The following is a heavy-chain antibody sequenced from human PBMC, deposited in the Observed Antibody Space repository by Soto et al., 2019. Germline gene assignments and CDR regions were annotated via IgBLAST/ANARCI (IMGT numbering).Heavy chain of an antibody. D-gene: IGHD2-15*01. J-gene: IGHJ3*01. Sequence: QLHLQESGPGLVKPSETLSLTCGVSGASISNSDYYWVWIRQPPGQGLEWIATVHFRGKTYYNVSLKTRLTISLDPSKNLFSLRLTSLTAADSAVYYCANEAAHHDAFDVWGRGTRVTVSS. V-gene: IGHV4-39*02. CDR3: ANEAAHHDAFDV. CDR2: VHFRGKT. CDR1: GASISNSDYY.